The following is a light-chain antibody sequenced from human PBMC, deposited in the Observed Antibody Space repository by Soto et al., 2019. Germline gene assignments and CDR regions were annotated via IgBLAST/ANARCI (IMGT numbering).Light chain of an antibody. CDR1: SSNIGSNY. Sequence: QSVLTQPPSVSAAPGQKVTISCSGSSSNIGSNYVAWYQHVPGTAPTLLIYSDNQRPSGVPDRFSGSKSGTSASLAISGLQSEDEADYYCAAWDDSPSGYVFGTGTKVTVL. CDR2: SDN. V-gene: IGLV1-47*02. CDR3: AAWDDSPSGYV. J-gene: IGLJ1*01.